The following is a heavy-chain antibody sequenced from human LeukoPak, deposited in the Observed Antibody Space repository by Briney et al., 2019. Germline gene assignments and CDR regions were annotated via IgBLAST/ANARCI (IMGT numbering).Heavy chain of an antibody. CDR2: ISAYNGNT. CDR1: GYTFTGYY. CDR3: ARDESIVGATDAFDI. Sequence: ASVKVSCKASGYTFTGYYMHWVRQAPGQGLEWMGWISAYNGNTNYAQKLQGRVTMTTDTSTSTAYMELRSLRSDDTAVYYCARDESIVGATDAFDIWGQGTMVTVSS. D-gene: IGHD1-26*01. V-gene: IGHV1-18*04. J-gene: IGHJ3*02.